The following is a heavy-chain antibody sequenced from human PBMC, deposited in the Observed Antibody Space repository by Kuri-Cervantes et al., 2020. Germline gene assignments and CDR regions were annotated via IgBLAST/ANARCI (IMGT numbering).Heavy chain of an antibody. CDR2: IYSGGST. Sequence: GESLKISCAASGFTFSSYSMNWVRQAPGKGLEWVSVIYSGGSTYYADSVKGRFTISRDNSKNSLYLQMNSLRAEETAVYYCASLADCSGGSCYPGNYGMDVWGQGTTVTVSS. D-gene: IGHD2-15*01. J-gene: IGHJ6*02. CDR3: ASLADCSGGSCYPGNYGMDV. V-gene: IGHV3-53*01. CDR1: GFTFSSYS.